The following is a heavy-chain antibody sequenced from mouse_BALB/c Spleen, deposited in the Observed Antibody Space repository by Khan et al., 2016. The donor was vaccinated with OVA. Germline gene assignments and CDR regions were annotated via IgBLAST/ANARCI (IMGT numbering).Heavy chain of an antibody. CDR1: GFSLSDYG. Sequence: VQLQESGPGLVAPSQSLSITCTVSGFSLSDYGVSWIRQPPGKGLEWLGVIWGGGITYYNSALKSRLNISKDNSKSQVFLKRNSLQTDDTAMYYCAKPYYAHYYAMDYWGQGTSVTVSS. V-gene: IGHV2-6-5*01. D-gene: IGHD2-10*01. J-gene: IGHJ4*01. CDR2: IWGGGIT. CDR3: AKPYYAHYYAMDY.